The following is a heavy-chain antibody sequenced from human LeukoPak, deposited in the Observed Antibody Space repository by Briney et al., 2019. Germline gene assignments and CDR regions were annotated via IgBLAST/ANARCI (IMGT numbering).Heavy chain of an antibody. CDR2: IYPDSGGT. CDR3: ARGTYGGLPTSYYYYYMDV. V-gene: IGHV1-2*02. D-gene: IGHD4-23*01. CDR1: GYTFTGYY. Sequence: ASVKVSCKASGYTFTGYYMHWVRQAPGQGLEWMGWIYPDSGGTTYAEKFQGRVTMTRDTSITTAYLELSRLRSDDTAVYYCARGTYGGLPTSYYYYYMDVWGKGTTVTISS. J-gene: IGHJ6*03.